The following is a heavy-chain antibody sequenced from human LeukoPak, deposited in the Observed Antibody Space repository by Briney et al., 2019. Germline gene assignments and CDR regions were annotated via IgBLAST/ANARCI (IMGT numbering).Heavy chain of an antibody. D-gene: IGHD6-19*01. CDR1: GGSFSGYY. J-gene: IGHJ4*02. V-gene: IGHV4-34*01. Sequence: PSETLSLTCAVYGGSFSGYYWSWIRQPPGKGLEWIGEINHSGSTNYNPSLKSRVTISVDTSKNQFSVKLSSVTAADTAVYYCARGYSSGWYGLRVFDYWGQGTLVTVSS. CDR3: ARGYSSGWYGLRVFDY. CDR2: INHSGST.